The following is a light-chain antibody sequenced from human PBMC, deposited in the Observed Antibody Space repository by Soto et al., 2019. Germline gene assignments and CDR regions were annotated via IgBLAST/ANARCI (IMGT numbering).Light chain of an antibody. J-gene: IGKJ2*01. V-gene: IGKV2-30*02. CDR2: KVS. CDR3: MQGSHWPPYT. Sequence: DVVMTQSPLSLPVTLGQPASISCRSSQSLVHSDGNTYLNWFQQRPGQSPRRLIYKVSNRDSGVPDRFSSSGSGTDFTLKISRVEADDVGVYFCMQGSHWPPYTFGQGTKLEIK. CDR1: QSLVHSDGNTY.